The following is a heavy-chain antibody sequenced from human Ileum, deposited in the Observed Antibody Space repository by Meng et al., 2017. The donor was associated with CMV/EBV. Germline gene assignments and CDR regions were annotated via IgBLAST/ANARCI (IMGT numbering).Heavy chain of an antibody. V-gene: IGHV3-66*02. J-gene: IGHJ6*02. D-gene: IGHD5-18*01. CDR3: ARDTFYYGFDV. Sequence: GESLKISCAASGFTVSNTYINWVRQAPGKGLEWVSVVYSGGNTYYADSVKGRFTISRDISKNTVYLQMESLRVEDTALYYCARDTFYYGFDVWGQGTTVTVSS. CDR1: GFTVSNTY. CDR2: VYSGGNT.